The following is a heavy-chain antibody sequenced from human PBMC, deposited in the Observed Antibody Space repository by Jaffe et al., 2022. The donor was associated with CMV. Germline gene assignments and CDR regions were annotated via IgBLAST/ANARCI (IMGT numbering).Heavy chain of an antibody. J-gene: IGHJ5*02. D-gene: IGHD2-15*01. CDR1: GFTFSRYG. Sequence: QMQLVESGGGVVQPGGSLRLSCAASGFTFSRYGMNWVRQAPGKGLEWVALTWSDGSEKYYADSVKGRFTISRDNSKNTLYLQMNSLRAEDTATYYCARDIGPRPRNYFDRWGQGTLVTVSS. V-gene: IGHV3-33*08. CDR2: TWSDGSEK. CDR3: ARDIGPRPRNYFDR.